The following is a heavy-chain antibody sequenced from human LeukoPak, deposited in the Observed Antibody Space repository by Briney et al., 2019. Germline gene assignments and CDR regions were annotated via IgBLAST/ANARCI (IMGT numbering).Heavy chain of an antibody. J-gene: IGHJ4*02. CDR1: GFTFTNYN. CDR2: ISGPSYYI. D-gene: IGHD5-18*01. CDR3: ARAAYSYGPRGFDY. Sequence: GGSLRLSCAASGFTFTNYNMNWVRQAPGKGLEWVSSISGPSYYIYYADSVKGRFTISRDNAKNSLYLQMNSLRAEDTAVYYCARAAYSYGPRGFDYWGQGTLVTVSS. V-gene: IGHV3-21*01.